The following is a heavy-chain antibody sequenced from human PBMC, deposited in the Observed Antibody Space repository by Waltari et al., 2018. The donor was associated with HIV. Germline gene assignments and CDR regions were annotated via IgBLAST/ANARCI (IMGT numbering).Heavy chain of an antibody. D-gene: IGHD5-12*01. V-gene: IGHV4-39*01. CDR3: ARHEEMATGQLDY. CDR2: IYYSGST. J-gene: IGHJ4*02. Sequence: QLQLQESGPGLVKPSETLSLTCTVSGGSISSSSYYWGWIRQPPGKGLGWIGSIYYSGSTDYNPHLNSRVTISVDTSKNQFSLKLSSVTAADTAVYYGARHEEMATGQLDYWGQGTLVTVSS. CDR1: GGSISSSSYY.